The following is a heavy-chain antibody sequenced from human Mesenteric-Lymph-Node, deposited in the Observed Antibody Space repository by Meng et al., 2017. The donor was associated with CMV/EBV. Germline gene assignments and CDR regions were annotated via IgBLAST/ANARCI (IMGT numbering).Heavy chain of an antibody. Sequence: GESLKISCAASGFTFSSYWMHWVRQAPGKGLAWVGRIRNKDNGYTTEYAASVKGRFTISRDDSKNSLYLQMNTLTTEDTAVYYCVVALWLGFPHYGMDVWGQGTTVTVSS. V-gene: IGHV3-72*01. CDR1: GFTFSSYW. CDR3: VVALWLGFPHYGMDV. J-gene: IGHJ6*02. CDR2: IRNKDNGYTT. D-gene: IGHD6-19*01.